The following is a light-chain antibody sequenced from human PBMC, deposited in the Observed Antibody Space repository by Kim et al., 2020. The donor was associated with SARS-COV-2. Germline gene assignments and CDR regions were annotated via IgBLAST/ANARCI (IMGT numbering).Light chain of an antibody. CDR1: HGVNS. J-gene: IGKJ1*01. V-gene: IGKV3-20*01. CDR3: QEYDDSPPWT. Sequence: LSPGVSATLCCRTSHGVNSFAWYQQNPGQAPRLLIDGTSSRATGIPDRFSGSGSGTDFTLTISRLEPEDFAVYYCQEYDDSPPWTFGQGTKVDIK. CDR2: GTS.